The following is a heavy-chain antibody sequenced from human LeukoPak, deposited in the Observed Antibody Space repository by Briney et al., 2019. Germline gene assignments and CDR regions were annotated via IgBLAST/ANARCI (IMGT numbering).Heavy chain of an antibody. J-gene: IGHJ4*02. CDR2: ISSSVVTI. D-gene: IGHD4-17*01. CDR1: GFTFSSYE. V-gene: IGHV3-48*03. Sequence: GGSLRLSCAASGFTFSSYEMNWVRQAPGKGLEWLSYISSSVVTIYYADSVKGRFTISRDNAKNSLYLQMNSLRAEDTAVYYCARGGTTIDYWGQGTLVTVSS. CDR3: ARGGTTIDY.